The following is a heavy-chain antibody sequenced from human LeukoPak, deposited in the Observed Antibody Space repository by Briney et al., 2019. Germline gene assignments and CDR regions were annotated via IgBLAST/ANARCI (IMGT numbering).Heavy chain of an antibody. J-gene: IGHJ6*03. CDR3: ARVGLPRYYYYMDV. V-gene: IGHV7-4-1*02. CDR2: INSNSWYP. CDR1: RYTLTNYA. Sequence: SVQDSCKASRYTLTNYAMNGVRQAPGQEVEWMGWINSNSWYPHSAHSFTGRFVHYLHTHVRAPSLQISSLKAEDTAVYYCARVGLPRYYYYMDVWGKGTRVTVSS. D-gene: IGHD2/OR15-2a*01.